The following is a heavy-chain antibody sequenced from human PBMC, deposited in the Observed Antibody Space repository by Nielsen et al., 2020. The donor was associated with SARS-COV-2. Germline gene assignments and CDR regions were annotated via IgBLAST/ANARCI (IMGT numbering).Heavy chain of an antibody. CDR2: IYYSGST. V-gene: IGHV4-30-4*02. CDR1: GGSISSGDYY. J-gene: IGHJ4*02. Sequence: SETLSLTCTVSGGSISSGDYYWSWIRQPPGKGLEWIGYIYYSGSTYYNPSLKSRVTISVDTSKNQFSLKLSSVTAADTAVYYCARGRPPIFGVVMANFDYWGQGTLVTVSS. CDR3: ARGRPPIFGVVMANFDY. D-gene: IGHD3-3*01.